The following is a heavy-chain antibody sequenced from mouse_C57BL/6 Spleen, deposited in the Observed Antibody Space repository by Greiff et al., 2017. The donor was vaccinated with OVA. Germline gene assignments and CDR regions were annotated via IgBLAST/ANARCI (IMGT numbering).Heavy chain of an antibody. J-gene: IGHJ2*01. Sequence: EVQLVESEGGLVQPGSSMKLSCTASGFTFSDYYMAWVRQVPEKGLEWVANINYDGSSTYYLDSLKSRFIISRDNAKNILYLQMSSLKSEDTATYYCARDREGLFDYWGQGTTLTVSS. V-gene: IGHV5-16*01. CDR2: INYDGSST. CDR1: GFTFSDYY. CDR3: ARDREGLFDY. D-gene: IGHD2-13*01.